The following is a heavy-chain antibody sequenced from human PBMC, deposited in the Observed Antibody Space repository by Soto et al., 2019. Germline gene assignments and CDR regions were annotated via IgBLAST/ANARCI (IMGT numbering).Heavy chain of an antibody. CDR3: ARGGQPPLYYYGMDV. Sequence: QVQLQESGPGLVKASQTLSLTCTVSGGSISSGGYYWSWIRQHPGKGLEWIGYIYYSGSTYYNPSLKSRVTISVDTSKNQFSLKLSSVTAADTAVYYCARGGQPPLYYYGMDVWGQGTTVTVSS. J-gene: IGHJ6*02. D-gene: IGHD3-16*01. CDR2: IYYSGST. V-gene: IGHV4-31*03. CDR1: GGSISSGGYY.